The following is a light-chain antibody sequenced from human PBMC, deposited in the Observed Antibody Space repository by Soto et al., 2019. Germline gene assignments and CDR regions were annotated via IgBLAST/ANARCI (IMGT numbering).Light chain of an antibody. CDR2: RTS. Sequence: EIVLSQSPGTVSLSRAEGATRSSKSRQSVSSSYLAWYQQKPGQAPRLLIYRTSNRATGIPDRFSGSGSGTDFTLTICKLEPQYCAVYWCHQYVSSPTTFGHGTKVEIK. CDR3: HQYVSSPTT. CDR1: QSVSSSY. V-gene: IGKV3-20*01. J-gene: IGKJ1*01.